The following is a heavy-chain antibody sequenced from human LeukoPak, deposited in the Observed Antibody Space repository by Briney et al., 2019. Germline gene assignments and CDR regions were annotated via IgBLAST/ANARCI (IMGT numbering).Heavy chain of an antibody. V-gene: IGHV4-61*02. J-gene: IGHJ4*02. CDR1: GGSISSGSYY. CDR3: ARVPEVARHFDY. Sequence: SETLSLTCTVSGGSISSGSYYWSWIRQPAGKGLEWIGRIYTSGSTNYNPSLRSRVTISADTSKNQFSLKLSSVTAADTAVYYCARVPEVARHFDYWGQGTLVTVSS. CDR2: IYTSGST. D-gene: IGHD2-15*01.